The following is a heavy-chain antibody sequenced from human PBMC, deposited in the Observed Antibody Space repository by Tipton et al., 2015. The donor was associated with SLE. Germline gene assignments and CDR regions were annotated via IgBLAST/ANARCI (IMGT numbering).Heavy chain of an antibody. J-gene: IGHJ6*02. CDR2: FDPEDGET. CDR3: VRGGGQWSNDTFYDMDV. D-gene: IGHD6-19*01. CDR1: GYSFTELS. Sequence: QSGPEVKKPGASVKVSCKVSGYSFTELSMHWVRQAPGKGLEWMGSFDPEDGETLYAQKFQGRVTMTEDTSTDTAYMELSSLRSEDTAVYYCVRGGGQWSNDTFYDMDVWGQGP. V-gene: IGHV1-24*01.